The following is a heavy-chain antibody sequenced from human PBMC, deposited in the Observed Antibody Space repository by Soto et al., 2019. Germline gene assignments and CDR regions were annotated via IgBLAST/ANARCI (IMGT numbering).Heavy chain of an antibody. D-gene: IGHD6-13*01. J-gene: IGHJ4*02. CDR2: ISGSGGST. CDR3: ARRVPGTSFDY. V-gene: IGHV3-23*01. Sequence: EVQLLDSGGGLVQPGGSLRLSCAASGFTFSSYAMNWVRQAPGKGLEWVSVISGSGGSTYYADSVKGRFTISRDNSKNTLYLKMNSLRAEDTAVYYCARRVPGTSFDYWGQVTLVTFSS. CDR1: GFTFSSYA.